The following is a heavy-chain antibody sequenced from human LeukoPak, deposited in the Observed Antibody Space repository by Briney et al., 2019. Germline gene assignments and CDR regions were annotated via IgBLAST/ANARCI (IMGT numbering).Heavy chain of an antibody. CDR3: ARGRFGVTMIVALHY. J-gene: IGHJ4*02. Sequence: SVKVSCKASGGTFSSYAISWMRQAPGQVLEWMGGIIPIFGTANYAQKFQGRVTITTDESTSTAYMELSSLRSEDTAVYYCARGRFGVTMIVALHYWGQGTLVTVSS. D-gene: IGHD3-22*01. CDR2: IIPIFGTA. CDR1: GGTFSSYA. V-gene: IGHV1-69*05.